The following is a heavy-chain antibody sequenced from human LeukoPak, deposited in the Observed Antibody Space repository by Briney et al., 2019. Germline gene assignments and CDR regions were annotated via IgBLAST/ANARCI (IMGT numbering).Heavy chain of an antibody. Sequence: SETLSLTCALYGGSFSGYYWCWTRQSPGKGLEWIGQINHSGYTNYKPSLKSRVTMSVDTSKNQFSLKLISMTAADTAVYYCARPGSRVLWGQGTLVTVSS. V-gene: IGHV4-34*01. D-gene: IGHD1-26*01. CDR1: GGSFSGYY. CDR3: ARPGSRVL. J-gene: IGHJ4*02. CDR2: INHSGYT.